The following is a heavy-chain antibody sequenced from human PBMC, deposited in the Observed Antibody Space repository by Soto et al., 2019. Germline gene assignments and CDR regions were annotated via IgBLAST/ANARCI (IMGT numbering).Heavy chain of an antibody. CDR1: GFTFSSYA. Sequence: PGGSLRLSCAASGFTFSSYAMSWVRQAPGKGLEWVSAISGSGGSTYYADSVKGRFTISRDNSKNTLYLQMNSLRAEDTAVYYCAKDLAYYYDSTDPDPTFDYWGQGTLVTVSS. D-gene: IGHD3-22*01. J-gene: IGHJ4*02. CDR2: ISGSGGST. V-gene: IGHV3-23*01. CDR3: AKDLAYYYDSTDPDPTFDY.